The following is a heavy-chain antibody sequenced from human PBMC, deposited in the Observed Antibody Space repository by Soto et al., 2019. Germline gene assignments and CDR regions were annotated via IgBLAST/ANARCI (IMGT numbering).Heavy chain of an antibody. Sequence: QIHLVQSGPEVKRPGASVKVSCKASGYTFSSYIITWVRQAPGQGLEWMGWISAYNSNTNYAQKLQGRVTLTTDTSTSTAYMELMRLISDETAVYYCARHMTAPDQLVVLPADFDYWGQGTLVTVSS. CDR1: GYTFSSYI. V-gene: IGHV1-18*04. CDR2: ISAYNSNT. J-gene: IGHJ4*02. CDR3: ARHMTAPDQLVVLPADFDY. D-gene: IGHD2-2*01.